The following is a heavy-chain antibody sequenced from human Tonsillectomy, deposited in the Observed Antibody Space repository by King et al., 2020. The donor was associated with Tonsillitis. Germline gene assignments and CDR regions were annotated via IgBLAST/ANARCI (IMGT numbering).Heavy chain of an antibody. Sequence: VQLQESGPGLVKPSETLSLTCTVSGGSISSYYWSWIRQPPGKGLEWFGYIYYSGSTNYNPPLKSRVPISVDTSKNQFSLKVTSVTAADTATYYCARVHSDGWWYFDLWGRGTLVTVSS. V-gene: IGHV4-59*01. J-gene: IGHJ2*01. CDR1: GGSISSYY. CDR2: IYYSGST. CDR3: ARVHSDGWWYFDL. D-gene: IGHD6-25*01.